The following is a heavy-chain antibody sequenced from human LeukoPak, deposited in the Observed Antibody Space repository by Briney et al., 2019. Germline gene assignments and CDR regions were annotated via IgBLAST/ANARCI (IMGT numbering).Heavy chain of an antibody. J-gene: IGHJ5*02. CDR1: GFTFSNYS. CDR3: AKDRLPILIDP. D-gene: IGHD2-15*01. V-gene: IGHV3-48*01. CDR2: ISSGSNSI. Sequence: GGSLRLTCAASGFTFSNYSMGWVRQAPGKGRECVSYISSGSNSIDYADSVKGRFTISRDDAKNSLFLQMNSLRAEDTAVYYCAKDRLPILIDPWGQGTLVTVSS.